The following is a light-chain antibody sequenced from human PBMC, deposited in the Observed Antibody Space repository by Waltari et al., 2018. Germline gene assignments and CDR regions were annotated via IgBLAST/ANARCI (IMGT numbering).Light chain of an antibody. V-gene: IGKV3-11*01. CDR3: QQRRDWPIT. CDR1: HSVDTS. Sequence: EIVLTQSPATLSLSPGDRAPLSCRASHSVDTSLAWYQQKLGQAPRLLIYDVFYRATGIPARFSGRGSGTDFTLTISSRCCYDFALYFCQQRRDWPITFGQGTRLEIK. CDR2: DVF. J-gene: IGKJ5*01.